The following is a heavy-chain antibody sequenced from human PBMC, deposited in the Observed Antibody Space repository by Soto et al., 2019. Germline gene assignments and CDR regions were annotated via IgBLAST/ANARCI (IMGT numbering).Heavy chain of an antibody. D-gene: IGHD2-21*02. Sequence: QIQLVQSGAEEKKPGASVKVSCKASGYTFTSYAMHWVRQAPGQRLEWMGWINAGNGNTKYSQKFQGRVTITRDTSASTAYMELCSLRSYDTAVYHCARAWVVVTAPDYWGQGTLVTVSS. CDR3: ARAWVVVTAPDY. V-gene: IGHV1-3*05. CDR1: GYTFTSYA. J-gene: IGHJ4*02. CDR2: INAGNGNT.